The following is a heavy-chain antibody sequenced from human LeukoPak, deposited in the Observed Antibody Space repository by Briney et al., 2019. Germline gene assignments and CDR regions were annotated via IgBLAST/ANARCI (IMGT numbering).Heavy chain of an antibody. D-gene: IGHD2-15*01. CDR2: IGWSDSAI. CDR1: GFTFSTYT. CDR3: TRDHQWSFDS. Sequence: GGSLRLSCAASGFTFSTYTMNWVRQAPGKGLEWISYIGWSDSAIFYADSVKGRFTISRDSAKNSLFLQMNSLSDEDTAVYYCTRDHQWSFDSWGQGTLVTVSS. J-gene: IGHJ4*02. V-gene: IGHV3-48*02.